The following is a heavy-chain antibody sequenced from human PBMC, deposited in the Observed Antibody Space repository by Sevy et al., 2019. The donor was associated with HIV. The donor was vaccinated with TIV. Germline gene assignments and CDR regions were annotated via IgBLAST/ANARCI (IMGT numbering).Heavy chain of an antibody. CDR3: VRDRFYGGDSVTFAGDF. CDR1: GYTFNSFY. V-gene: IGHV1-2*02. J-gene: IGHJ4*02. CDR2: INPYSGGT. Sequence: ASVKVFCKASGYTFNSFYIHWVRQAPGQGLEWMGWINPYSGGTHYAQKFQGRVTLTRDTSISVAYMDLTSLRSNDTAVYYCVRDRFYGGDSVTFAGDFWGQGTLVTVSS. D-gene: IGHD2-21*02.